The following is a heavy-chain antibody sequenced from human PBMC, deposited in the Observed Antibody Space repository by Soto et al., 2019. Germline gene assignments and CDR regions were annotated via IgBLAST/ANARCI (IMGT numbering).Heavy chain of an antibody. D-gene: IGHD3-3*01. CDR2: SRSKANSYAT. Sequence: PGGSLRLSCAASGFTFSGSAMHWVRQASGEGLEWVGRSRSKANSYATAYAASVKGRFTISRDDSKNTAYLQMNSLKTEDTAVYYCTLRSNDFYGDFFDYWGQGTLVTVSS. V-gene: IGHV3-73*01. J-gene: IGHJ4*02. CDR3: TLRSNDFYGDFFDY. CDR1: GFTFSGSA.